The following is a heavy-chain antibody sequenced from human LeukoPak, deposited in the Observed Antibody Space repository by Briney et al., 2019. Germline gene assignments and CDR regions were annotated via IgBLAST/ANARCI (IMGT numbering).Heavy chain of an antibody. Sequence: GGSLRLSCAAPGFTFSSYAMHWVRQAPGKGLEWVAVISYDGSNKYYADSVKGRFTISRDNSKNTLYLRMNSLRAEDTAVYYCARGSSSSWYWGQGTLVTVSS. CDR1: GFTFSSYA. D-gene: IGHD6-13*01. CDR2: ISYDGSNK. V-gene: IGHV3-30-3*01. J-gene: IGHJ4*02. CDR3: ARGSSSSWY.